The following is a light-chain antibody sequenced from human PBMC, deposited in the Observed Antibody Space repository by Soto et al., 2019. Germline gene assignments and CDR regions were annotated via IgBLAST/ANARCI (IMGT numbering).Light chain of an antibody. CDR1: QSVLYSSNNKNY. V-gene: IGKV4-1*01. CDR2: WAS. Sequence: DIVMTQSPDSLSVSLGERATINCKSSQSVLYSSNNKNYLAWYQLRPGQPPKLLIYWASTRESGVPDRFSGSGSGSDFSLTDTSLQAEDVAVYYCQQYESTPPTFGQGTKLEIK. CDR3: QQYESTPPT. J-gene: IGKJ2*01.